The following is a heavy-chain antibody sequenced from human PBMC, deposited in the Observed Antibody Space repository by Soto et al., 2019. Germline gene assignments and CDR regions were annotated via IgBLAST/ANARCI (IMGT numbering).Heavy chain of an antibody. Sequence: SETLSLTCTVSGGSISSYYWSWIRQSPGKGLEWVGYIYYGGNTKYNPSLESRVTISVDTSKNQFSLKLSSVTAADTAVYYCARQSHANYDSSGYYPYWGQGMLVTAPQ. V-gene: IGHV4-59*01. CDR1: GGSISSYY. CDR3: ARQSHANYDSSGYYPY. D-gene: IGHD3-22*01. CDR2: IYYGGNT. J-gene: IGHJ4*02.